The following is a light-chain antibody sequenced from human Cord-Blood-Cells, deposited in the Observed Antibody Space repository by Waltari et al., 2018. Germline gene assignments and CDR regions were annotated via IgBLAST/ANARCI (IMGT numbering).Light chain of an antibody. CDR3: AAWDDSLNGPV. V-gene: IGLV1-44*01. Sequence: QSVLTQPPSASGTPGPRLTLSCSGRRSNLGRNPVNWYQQLPGTAPKLLIYSNNQRPSGVPDRFSGSKSGTSASLAISGLQSEDEADYYCAAWDDSLNGPVFGTGTKVTVL. CDR1: RSNLGRNP. CDR2: SNN. J-gene: IGLJ1*01.